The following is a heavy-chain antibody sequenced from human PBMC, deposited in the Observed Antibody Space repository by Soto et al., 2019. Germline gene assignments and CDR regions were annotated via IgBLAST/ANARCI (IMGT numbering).Heavy chain of an antibody. J-gene: IGHJ4*02. D-gene: IGHD6-13*01. CDR1: GFTFSSYA. CDR2: ISGSGGST. CDR3: AKRKGITSSLRYSSSYYFDY. V-gene: IGHV3-23*01. Sequence: GGSLRLSCAASGFTFSSYAMSWVRQAPGKGLEWVSAISGSGGSTYYADSVKGRFTISRDNSKNTLYLQMNSLRAEDTAVYYCAKRKGITSSLRYSSSYYFDYWGQGTLVTVSS.